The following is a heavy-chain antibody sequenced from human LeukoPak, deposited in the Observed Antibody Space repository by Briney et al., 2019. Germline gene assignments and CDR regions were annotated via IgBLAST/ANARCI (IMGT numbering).Heavy chain of an antibody. CDR2: IKQDGSEK. CDR3: ARDPAVGDYDSSGRDAFDI. J-gene: IGHJ3*02. CDR1: GFTFSSYE. D-gene: IGHD3-22*01. Sequence: PGGSLRLSCAASGFTFSSYEMNWVRQAPGKGLEWVANIKQDGSEKYYVDSVKGRFTISRDNARNSLYLRMNSLRAEDTAVYYCARDPAVGDYDSSGRDAFDIWGQGTMVTVSS. V-gene: IGHV3-7*03.